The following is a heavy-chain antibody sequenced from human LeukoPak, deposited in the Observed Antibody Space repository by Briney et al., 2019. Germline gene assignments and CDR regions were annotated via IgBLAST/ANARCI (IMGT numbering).Heavy chain of an antibody. CDR3: ARDSFSGSSLDY. CDR2: INWDGGST. Sequence: GGSLRLSCAASGFTFDEYGMSWFRQAPGKGLEWVSSINWDGGSTAYADSVQGRFTISRDNAKNSLHLQMKSLRAEDTALYYCARDSFSGSSLDYWGQRTLVTVSS. J-gene: IGHJ4*02. CDR1: GFTFDEYG. D-gene: IGHD1-26*01. V-gene: IGHV3-20*04.